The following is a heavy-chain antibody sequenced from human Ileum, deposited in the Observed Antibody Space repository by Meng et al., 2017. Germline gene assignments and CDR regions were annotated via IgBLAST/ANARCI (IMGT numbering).Heavy chain of an antibody. CDR2: INAGNQNT. CDR1: GYIFTNYA. V-gene: IGHV1-3*01. D-gene: IGHD6-13*01. CDR3: ARDKPSSRNYYFDS. Sequence: ASVKVSCKASGYIFTNYAIHWVRQAPGQRLEWMGWINAGNQNTKYSQKFQDRVTITWDTSASTAYMELSSLRSEDTAVFYCARDKPSSRNYYFDSWGQGTRVTCSS. J-gene: IGHJ4*02.